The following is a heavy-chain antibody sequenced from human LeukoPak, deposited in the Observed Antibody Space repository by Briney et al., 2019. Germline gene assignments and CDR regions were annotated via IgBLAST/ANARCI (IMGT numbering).Heavy chain of an antibody. CDR2: ISSSSSYI. D-gene: IGHD3-22*01. J-gene: IGHJ4*02. CDR3: ADSKDYYDSSGFGY. V-gene: IGHV3-21*01. Sequence: PGGSLRLSCAASGFTFSSYSMNWVRQAPGKGLEWVSSISSSSSYIYYADSVKGRFTISRDHAKNSLYLQMTSLRAEDTAVYYCADSKDYYDSSGFGYWGQGTLVTVSS. CDR1: GFTFSSYS.